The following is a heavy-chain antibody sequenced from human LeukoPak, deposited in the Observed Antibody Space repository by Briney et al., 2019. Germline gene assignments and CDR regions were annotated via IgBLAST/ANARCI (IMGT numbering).Heavy chain of an antibody. CDR2: IYPGDSDT. CDR1: GYSFTSYW. D-gene: IGHD5-18*01. CDR3: ARSVDTAMVNFDY. Sequence: GEPLKISCKGSGYSFTSYWIGWVRQIPGKGLEWMGIIYPGDSDTRYSPSFQGQVTISADKSISTAYLQWSSLKASDTAMYYCARSVDTAMVNFDYWGQGTLVTVSS. V-gene: IGHV5-51*01. J-gene: IGHJ4*02.